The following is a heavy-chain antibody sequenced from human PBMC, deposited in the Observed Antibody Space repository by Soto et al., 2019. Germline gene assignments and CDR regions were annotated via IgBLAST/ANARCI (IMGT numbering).Heavy chain of an antibody. CDR1: GGSIHSYY. Sequence: SETLSLTCTVSGGSIHSYYWSWIRQPPGKGLEWIAYIYYSGSTEYNPSLKSRVTISVDTSKNTLYLHMNSLRAEDTAVYYCVRDMQLWRLDSWGQGTLVTSPQ. V-gene: IGHV4-59*08. CDR2: IYYSGST. J-gene: IGHJ4*02. CDR3: VRDMQLWRLDS. D-gene: IGHD2-15*01.